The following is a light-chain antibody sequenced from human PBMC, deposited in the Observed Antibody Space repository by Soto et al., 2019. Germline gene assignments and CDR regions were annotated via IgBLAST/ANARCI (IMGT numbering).Light chain of an antibody. J-gene: IGLJ2*01. CDR1: SSDVGNYNL. V-gene: IGLV2-23*03. CDR2: EGS. Sequence: QSALTQPASVSGSPGQSITISCTGTSSDVGNYNLVSWYQQHPGKAPKLMIYEGSKRPSGVSNRFSGSKSGNTASLTISGLQAKDEADYYCCSYAGSTTFRVLFGGGTKLTVL. CDR3: CSYAGSTTFRVL.